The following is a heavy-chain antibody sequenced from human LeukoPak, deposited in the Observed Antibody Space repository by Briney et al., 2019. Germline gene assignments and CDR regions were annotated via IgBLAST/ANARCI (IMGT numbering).Heavy chain of an antibody. CDR1: GFTFSSYW. CDR2: IKYDGSEK. Sequence: GGSLRLSCSASGFTFSSYWMGWVRQAPGKGLEWVANIKYDGSEKYFVDSVKGRFTISRDNAKNSLYLQMNSLRAEDTAVYYCARGRSVDVWGVGTTVTVSS. J-gene: IGHJ6*04. CDR3: ARGRSVDV. V-gene: IGHV3-7*01.